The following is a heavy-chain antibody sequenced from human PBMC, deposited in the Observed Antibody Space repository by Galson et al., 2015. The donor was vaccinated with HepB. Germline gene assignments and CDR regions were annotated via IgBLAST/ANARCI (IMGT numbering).Heavy chain of an antibody. J-gene: IGHJ6*02. Sequence: SVKVSCKASGGTFTSFTINWVRQAPGQGLEWMGRIIPMVDITNYAQKVQGRVKISADKSTRTAYMEVSSLRSEDTAVYYCAREVGYCAGDYCSRFTGMDVWGQGTTVIVSS. D-gene: IGHD2-21*01. CDR2: IIPMVDIT. V-gene: IGHV1-69*04. CDR3: AREVGYCAGDYCSRFTGMDV. CDR1: GGTFTSFT.